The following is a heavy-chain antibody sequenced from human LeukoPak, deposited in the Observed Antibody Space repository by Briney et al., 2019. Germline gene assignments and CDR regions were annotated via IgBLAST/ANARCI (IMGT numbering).Heavy chain of an antibody. D-gene: IGHD6-13*01. CDR2: ISGSSGII. Sequence: GFLRLSCAASGFTFSSYAMSWVRQAPGKGLEWVSYISGSSGIIDYADSVRGRFTISRDNAKNSLYLQMNSLRAEDTAVYYCARETGYSSSNFGYWGQGTLVTVSS. CDR1: GFTFSSYA. J-gene: IGHJ4*02. CDR3: ARETGYSSSNFGY. V-gene: IGHV3-48*01.